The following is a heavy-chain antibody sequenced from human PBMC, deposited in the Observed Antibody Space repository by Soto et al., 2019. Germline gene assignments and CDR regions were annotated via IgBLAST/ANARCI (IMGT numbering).Heavy chain of an antibody. V-gene: IGHV2-5*02. Sequence: QITLKESGPTLVKPPQTLTLTCTFSGFSLNTRGVGVGWIRQPPGKALEWLALIYWDDDKRYSPTLKSRLTITKDTSKNQVLLTMTNMDSVDTATYFCAHRPPPFWYDYFSVQDAFDIWGQGTMVTVSS. CDR3: AHRPPPFWYDYFSVQDAFDI. CDR2: IYWDDDK. CDR1: GFSLNTRGVG. J-gene: IGHJ3*02. D-gene: IGHD3-3*01.